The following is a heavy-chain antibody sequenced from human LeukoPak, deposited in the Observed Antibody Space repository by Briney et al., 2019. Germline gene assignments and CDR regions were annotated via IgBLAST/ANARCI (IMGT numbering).Heavy chain of an antibody. CDR3: ARHLSGVTGYSYGRGIDY. CDR1: GFTFNNYN. Sequence: GGSLRLSCAASGFTFNNYNINWVRQAPGKGLEWVSYISGGSTTIYYADSVKGRFTISRDNAKNSLYLQMNSLRAEDTAVYYCARHLSGVTGYSYGRGIDYWGQGTLVTVSS. CDR2: ISGGSTTI. V-gene: IGHV3-48*01. J-gene: IGHJ4*02. D-gene: IGHD5-18*01.